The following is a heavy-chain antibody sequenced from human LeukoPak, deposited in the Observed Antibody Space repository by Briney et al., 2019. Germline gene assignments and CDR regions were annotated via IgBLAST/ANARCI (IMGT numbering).Heavy chain of an antibody. V-gene: IGHV3-7*01. CDR2: IKQDGSEN. D-gene: IGHD3-10*02. Sequence: GGPLRLSCATSEFTFSSYWMNWVRQAPGKGPEGVANIKQDGSENYYVDSVKGRFTIPRDNAKNSLYLQMNSLRAEDTAVYYCAELGITMIGGVWGKGTTVTISS. J-gene: IGHJ6*04. CDR1: EFTFSSYW. CDR3: AELGITMIGGV.